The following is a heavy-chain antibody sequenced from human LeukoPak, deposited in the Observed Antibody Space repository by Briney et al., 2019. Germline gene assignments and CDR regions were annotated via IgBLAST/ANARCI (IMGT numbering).Heavy chain of an antibody. CDR3: ARDSSSLGFDP. CDR1: GGSISSYY. V-gene: IGHV4-59*01. Sequence: SETLSLTCTVSGGSISSYYWSWIRKPPGKELEWIGYVYYSGSTNYNPSLKSRVTISVDTSKNQFSLKLSSVTAADTAVYYCARDSSSLGFDPWGQGTLVTVSS. CDR2: VYYSGST. J-gene: IGHJ5*02. D-gene: IGHD6-6*01.